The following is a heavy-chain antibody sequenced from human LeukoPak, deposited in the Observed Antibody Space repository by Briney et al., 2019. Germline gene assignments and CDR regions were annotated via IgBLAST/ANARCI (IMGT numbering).Heavy chain of an antibody. CDR2: ISGSGGT. CDR3: AKGFQDWFDP. V-gene: IGHV3-23*01. J-gene: IGHJ5*02. CDR1: GFTFRIYA. Sequence: PGGSLRLSCAVSGFTFRIYAMTWVRQAPGKGLERVSSISGSGGTYYADSVKGRFTISRDNSKNMLYMQMSSLRADDTAVYYCAKGFQDWFDPWGQGTLVTVSS.